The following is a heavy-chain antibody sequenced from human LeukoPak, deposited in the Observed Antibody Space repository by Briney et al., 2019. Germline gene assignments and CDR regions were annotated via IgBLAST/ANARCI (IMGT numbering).Heavy chain of an antibody. CDR1: GGSISSYY. CDR2: IYYSGST. D-gene: IGHD2-15*01. Sequence: PSETLSLTCTVSGGSISSYYWSWIRQPPGKGLEWIGYIYYSGSTNYNPSLKSRVTISVDTSKNQFSLKLSSVTAADTAVYYCARGAAPSHYYFDYWGLGTLVTVSS. V-gene: IGHV4-59*01. J-gene: IGHJ4*02. CDR3: ARGAAPSHYYFDY.